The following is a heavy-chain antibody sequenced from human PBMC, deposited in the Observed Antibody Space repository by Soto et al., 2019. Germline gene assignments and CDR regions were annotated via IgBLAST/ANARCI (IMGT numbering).Heavy chain of an antibody. Sequence: QVQLVQSGAEVKKPGSSVKVSCKASGGTFSSYAISWVRQAPGQGLEWMGGIIPIFGTANYAQKFQGRVTITADESTSTAYMELRSLRSDDTAVYYCARDSQAWIQLWPNFDYWGQGTLVTVSS. V-gene: IGHV1-69*01. J-gene: IGHJ4*02. CDR3: ARDSQAWIQLWPNFDY. CDR1: GGTFSSYA. CDR2: IIPIFGTA. D-gene: IGHD5-18*01.